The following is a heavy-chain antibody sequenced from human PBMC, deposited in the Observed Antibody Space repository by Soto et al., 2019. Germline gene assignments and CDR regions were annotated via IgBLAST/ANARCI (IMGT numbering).Heavy chain of an antibody. J-gene: IGHJ6*02. Sequence: SLRLSCAASGFTFSSYSMNWVRQAPGKGLEWVSSISSSSSYIYYADSVKGRFTISRDNAKNSLYLQMNSLRAEDTAVYYCARQPDISGPGINYYGMDVWGQGTTVTVSS. CDR2: ISSSSSYI. D-gene: IGHD3-22*01. CDR1: GFTFSSYS. CDR3: ARQPDISGPGINYYGMDV. V-gene: IGHV3-21*01.